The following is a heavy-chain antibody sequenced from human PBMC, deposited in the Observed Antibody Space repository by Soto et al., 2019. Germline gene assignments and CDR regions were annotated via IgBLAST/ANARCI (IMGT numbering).Heavy chain of an antibody. D-gene: IGHD3-16*01. CDR3: ARDKRRFGYYYGMDV. J-gene: IGHJ6*02. Sequence: GGSLRLSCAASGFTFSSYEMNWVRQAPGKGLEWVSYISSSGSTIYYADSVKGRFTISRDNAKNSLYLQMNSLRAEDTAVYYCARDKRRFGYYYGMDVWGQGTTVTVSS. V-gene: IGHV3-48*03. CDR2: ISSSGSTI. CDR1: GFTFSSYE.